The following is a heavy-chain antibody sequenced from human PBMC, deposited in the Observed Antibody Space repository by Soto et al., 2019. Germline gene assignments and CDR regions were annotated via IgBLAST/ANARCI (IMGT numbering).Heavy chain of an antibody. Sequence: QVQLQKWGAGLLKPSETLSLTCAVYGGPFSGYYWSWIRQTPGKGLEWIGEINHSGTTLYNPSLKSRITMSVDTSKNQSSLKLTSVTAADTAVYFCARGRTSVTYFRLDFFDFWGQGTLVTVSS. D-gene: IGHD2-21*02. CDR3: ARGRTSVTYFRLDFFDF. V-gene: IGHV4-34*02. CDR1: GGPFSGYY. J-gene: IGHJ4*02. CDR2: INHSGTT.